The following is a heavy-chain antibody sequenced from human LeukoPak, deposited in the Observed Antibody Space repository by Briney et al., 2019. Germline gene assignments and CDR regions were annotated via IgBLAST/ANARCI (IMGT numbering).Heavy chain of an antibody. CDR3: AREMYYYDSSGYFAY. CDR2: ISSSGSTI. CDR1: GFTFSSYE. J-gene: IGHJ4*02. D-gene: IGHD3-22*01. V-gene: IGHV3-48*03. Sequence: GGSLRLSCAASGFTFSSYEMNWVRQAPGKGLEWVSYISSSGSTIYYADSVKGRFTISRDNAKNSLYLQMNSLRAEDTAVYYCAREMYYYDSSGYFAYWGQGTLVTVSS.